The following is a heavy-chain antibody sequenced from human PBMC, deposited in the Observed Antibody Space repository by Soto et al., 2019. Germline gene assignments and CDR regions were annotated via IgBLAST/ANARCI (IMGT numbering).Heavy chain of an antibody. CDR3: ARDTEAVDSSHHWLYSCSSSWYYYYYGMDV. J-gene: IGHJ6*02. V-gene: IGHV3-33*01. CDR1: GFTFSSYG. Sequence: GGSLRLSCAASGFTFSSYGMHWVRQAPGKGLEWVAVIWYDGSNKYYADSVKGRFTISRDNSKNTLYLQMNSLRAEDMAVYYCARDTEAVDSSHHWLYSCSSSWYYYYYGMDVWGQGTTVTVSS. CDR2: IWYDGSNK. D-gene: IGHD6-13*01.